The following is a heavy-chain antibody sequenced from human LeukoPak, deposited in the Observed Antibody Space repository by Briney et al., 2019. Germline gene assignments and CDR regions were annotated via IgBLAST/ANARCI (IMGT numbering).Heavy chain of an antibody. CDR3: ARVAVVVTTYESENFDY. V-gene: IGHV1-18*01. CDR2: ISAYNGNT. Sequence: ASVKVSCKASGYTFTSYGISWVRQAPGQGLEWMGWISAYNGNTNYAQKLQGRVTMTTDTSTSTAYMELSSLRSEDTAVYYCARVAVVVTTYESENFDYWGQGTLVTVSS. D-gene: IGHD4-23*01. J-gene: IGHJ4*02. CDR1: GYTFTSYG.